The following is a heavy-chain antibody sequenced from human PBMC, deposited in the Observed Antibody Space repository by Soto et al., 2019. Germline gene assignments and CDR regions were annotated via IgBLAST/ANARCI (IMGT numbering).Heavy chain of an antibody. J-gene: IGHJ4*02. CDR2: IYYSGST. CDR1: GVSISSYY. V-gene: IGHV4-59*01. Sequence: SETLSLTCTVSGVSISSYYWSWIRQPPGKGLEWIGYIYYSGSTNYNPSLKSRVTISVDTSKNQFSLKLSSVTAADTAVYYCARHSSLGQLAFEYYFDYWGQGTLVTGSS. CDR3: ARHSSLGQLAFEYYFDY. D-gene: IGHD6-13*01.